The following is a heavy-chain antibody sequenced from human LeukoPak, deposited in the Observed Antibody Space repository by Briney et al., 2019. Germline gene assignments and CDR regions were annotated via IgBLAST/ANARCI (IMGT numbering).Heavy chain of an antibody. Sequence: GGSLRLSCAASGFTFSNYVIHWVRQAPRQGLEWLAVISYDGTNKYYADTVKGRFTISRDHSQSTVDLQMNTLRGADTAVYYCVRSPTYYNMDVWGKGTTVTVSS. V-gene: IGHV3-30*03. CDR2: ISYDGTNK. CDR1: GFTFSNYV. J-gene: IGHJ6*03. CDR3: VRSPTYYNMDV.